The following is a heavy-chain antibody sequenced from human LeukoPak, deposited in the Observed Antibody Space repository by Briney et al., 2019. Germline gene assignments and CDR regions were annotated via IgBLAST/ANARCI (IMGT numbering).Heavy chain of an antibody. CDR2: IKEDGTTT. D-gene: IGHD5-18*01. CDR1: GFTFSKFW. V-gene: IGHV3-7*04. J-gene: IGHJ4*02. Sequence: PGGSLRLSCAASGFTFSKFWMGWVRQAPGKGLEWVANIKEDGTTTYYVNSVKGRFTISRDNAKNSLYLEMNSVRVEDTALYYCVRVLGYGYFGPWGQGTLVAVSS. CDR3: VRVLGYGYFGP.